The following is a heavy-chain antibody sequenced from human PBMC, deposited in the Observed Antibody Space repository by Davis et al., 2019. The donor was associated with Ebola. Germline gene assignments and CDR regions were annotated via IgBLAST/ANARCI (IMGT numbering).Heavy chain of an antibody. CDR1: GHTFSTNW. J-gene: IGHJ1*01. D-gene: IGHD2-15*01. CDR3: VRQSRILIDH. CDR2: IYAGDSNT. Sequence: GESLKISCRGSGHTFSTNWITWVRQMPGQGLEWMGTIYAGDSNTRYSPSFQGQVTISADKSIMTAYLQWSSLKASDTATYYCVRQSRILIDHWGPGTPVTVSS. V-gene: IGHV5-51*01.